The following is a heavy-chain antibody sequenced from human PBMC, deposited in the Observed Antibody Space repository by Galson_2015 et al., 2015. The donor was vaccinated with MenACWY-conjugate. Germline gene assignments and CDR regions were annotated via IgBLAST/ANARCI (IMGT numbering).Heavy chain of an antibody. J-gene: IGHJ4*02. CDR3: ARHLAVYGNFDF. V-gene: IGHV5-51*01. D-gene: IGHD5/OR15-5a*01. CDR1: GYSFTTYW. CDR2: IYPGDSDI. Sequence: QSGAEVKEPGESLKISCTVSGYSFTTYWIGWVRQMPGKGLEWIGIIYPGDSDITYSPSFRGQVTISADKSINTAYLQWTSLKASDTAMYYCARHLAVYGNFDFWGQGTLVTVSS.